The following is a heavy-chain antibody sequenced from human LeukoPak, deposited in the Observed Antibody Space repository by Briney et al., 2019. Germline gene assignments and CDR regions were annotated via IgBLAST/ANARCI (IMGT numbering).Heavy chain of an antibody. J-gene: IGHJ6*03. CDR2: ISSSSSTI. CDR3: ARSASKYYYYYMDV. V-gene: IGHV3-48*01. CDR1: GFTFSSYS. Sequence: PGGSLRLSCAASGFTFSSYSMNWVRQAPGKGLEWVSYISSSSSTIYYADSVKGRFTISRDNARNSLYLQMNSLRAEDTAVYYCARSASKYYYYYMDVWGKGTTVTVSS. D-gene: IGHD4-11*01.